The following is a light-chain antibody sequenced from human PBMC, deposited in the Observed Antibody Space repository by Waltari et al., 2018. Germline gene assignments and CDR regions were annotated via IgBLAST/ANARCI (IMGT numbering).Light chain of an antibody. J-gene: IGLJ2*01. CDR1: GSNLGAGYY. Sequence: QSVLTQPPSVSGAPGQRVPISFPGSGSNLGAGYYPHWYQQLPGKAPRLLIYGVNTRPLGVPDRFFGSQSGTSASLAITGLQAEDEGDYYCQSYDTSLSVVFGGGTKLTVL. CDR2: GVN. CDR3: QSYDTSLSVV. V-gene: IGLV1-40*01.